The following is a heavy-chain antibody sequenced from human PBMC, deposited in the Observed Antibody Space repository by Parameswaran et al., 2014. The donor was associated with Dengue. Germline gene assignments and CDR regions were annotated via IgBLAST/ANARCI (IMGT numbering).Heavy chain of an antibody. V-gene: IGHV4-34*01. CDR2: INHSGST. CDR3: AGAPRYNYGPKTGAFDI. J-gene: IGHJ3*02. Sequence: SETLSLTCAVYGGSFSGHYWSWIRQSPGKGLEWIGEINHSGSTNYNPSLKSRVTISVDTSRNQISLELSSVTAADTAVFYCAGAPRYNYGPKTGAFDIWGQGTMVTVSS. D-gene: IGHD5-18*01. CDR1: GGSFSGHY.